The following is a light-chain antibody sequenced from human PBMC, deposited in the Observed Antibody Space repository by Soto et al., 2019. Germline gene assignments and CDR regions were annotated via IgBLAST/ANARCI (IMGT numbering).Light chain of an antibody. Sequence: DIQMTQSPSAMSASVGDRVTITCRASQDISNYLAWFQQKPGKVPKRLIYAASSLQSGVPSRFSGSGSGTEFTLTISSLXXXXXXXYYCLKHDSYPLTFGPGTKVDLK. CDR2: AAS. J-gene: IGKJ3*01. CDR1: QDISNY. CDR3: LKHDSYPLT. V-gene: IGKV1-17*03.